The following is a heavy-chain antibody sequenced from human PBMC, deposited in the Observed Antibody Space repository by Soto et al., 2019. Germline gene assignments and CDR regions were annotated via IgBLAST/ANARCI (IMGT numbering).Heavy chain of an antibody. Sequence: QVHLVQSGAEVKKPGASVKVSCKASGYTFTTHPIHWVRQAPGRSLEWMGWINAGNGDTKYSQKFQGRVTITRDTSASTVYMELSSLRSEDTAVYYCARDGYCSGGSCYGGLVDYWGQGTLVTVSS. J-gene: IGHJ4*02. V-gene: IGHV1-3*01. CDR3: ARDGYCSGGSCYGGLVDY. CDR2: INAGNGDT. CDR1: GYTFTTHP. D-gene: IGHD2-15*01.